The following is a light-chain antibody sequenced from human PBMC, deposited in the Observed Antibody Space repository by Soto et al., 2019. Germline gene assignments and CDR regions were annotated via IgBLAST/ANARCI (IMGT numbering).Light chain of an antibody. CDR3: AAWDDSLNGPNWV. CDR1: SSNIGSNN. CDR2: NDD. V-gene: IGLV1-44*01. J-gene: IGLJ3*02. Sequence: QSVLTQPPSASGTPGQRVTISCSGSSSNIGSNNVNWYQQLPGTAAKFLIYNDDQRPSGVPDRFSGSKSGTSASLAISGLQSEDEADYYCAAWDDSLNGPNWVFGGGSQLTVL.